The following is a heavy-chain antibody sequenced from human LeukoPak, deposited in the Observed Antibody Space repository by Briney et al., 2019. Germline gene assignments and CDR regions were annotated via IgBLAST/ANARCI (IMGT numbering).Heavy chain of an antibody. V-gene: IGHV3-30*02. CDR2: IRYDGSNK. CDR3: AKDCAPLIVATRGYFDY. J-gene: IGHJ4*02. D-gene: IGHD5-12*01. CDR1: GFTFSSYG. Sequence: GGSLRLSCAASGFTFSSYGMHWVRQAPGKGLEWVAFIRYDGSNKYYADSVKGRFTISRDNSKNTLYLQMNSLRAEDTAVYYWAKDCAPLIVATRGYFDYWGKEPLVTVSS.